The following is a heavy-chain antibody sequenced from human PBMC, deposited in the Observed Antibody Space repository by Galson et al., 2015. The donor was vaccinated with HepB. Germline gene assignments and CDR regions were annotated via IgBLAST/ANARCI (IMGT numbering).Heavy chain of an antibody. D-gene: IGHD2-2*02. J-gene: IGHJ3*02. Sequence: SLRLSCAASGFTFSSYGMHWVRQAPGKGLEWVADISYDGSNKYYADSVKGRFTISRDNSKNTLYLQMNSLRAEDTAVYYCAKEVDCSSTSCYTFWLGSRRDAFDIWGQGTMVTVSS. CDR1: GFTFSSYG. CDR2: ISYDGSNK. V-gene: IGHV3-30*18. CDR3: AKEVDCSSTSCYTFWLGSRRDAFDI.